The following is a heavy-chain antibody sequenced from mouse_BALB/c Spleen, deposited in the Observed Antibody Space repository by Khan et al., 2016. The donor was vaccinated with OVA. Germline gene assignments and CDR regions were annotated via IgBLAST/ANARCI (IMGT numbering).Heavy chain of an antibody. D-gene: IGHD2-14*01. J-gene: IGHJ4*01. Sequence: QVQLKESGPELKKPGEPVKISCKASGYTFTKNGMNWAKQAPGQGLKWMGWINTYTGEPTYAADFKGRFAFSLETSASTAYLQINNLKNEDTDTYFCARVGYAGTMDSWGQGTSVTVSP. CDR1: GYTFTKNG. CDR2: INTYTGEP. CDR3: ARVGYAGTMDS. V-gene: IGHV9-3-1*01.